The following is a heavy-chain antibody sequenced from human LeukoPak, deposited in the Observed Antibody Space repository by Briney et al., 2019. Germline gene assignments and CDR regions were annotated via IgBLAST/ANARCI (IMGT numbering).Heavy chain of an antibody. CDR3: AKTDSSDYSYYFNY. Sequence: GGXXRLSCAASGFTFSSYAMSWVRQAPGKGLEWVSGVSYSGGRTYYADSVKGRFTISRDNSKNTLFLQMNSLRAEDTAVYYCAKTDSSDYSYYFNYWDQGTLATVSS. D-gene: IGHD3-22*01. V-gene: IGHV3-23*01. CDR1: GFTFSSYA. CDR2: VSYSGGRT. J-gene: IGHJ4*02.